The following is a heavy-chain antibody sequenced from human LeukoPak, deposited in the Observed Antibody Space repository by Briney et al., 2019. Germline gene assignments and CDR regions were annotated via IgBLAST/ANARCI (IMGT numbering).Heavy chain of an antibody. D-gene: IGHD3-10*01. J-gene: IGHJ4*02. CDR2: ISYDGSNK. CDR1: GFTFSSYG. V-gene: IGHV3-30*03. CDR3: AWSYSSTFDY. Sequence: GGSLRLSCAASGFTFSSYGMHWVRQAPGKGLEWVAVISYDGSNKYYADSVKGRFTISRDNSKNTLYLQMNSLRAEDTAVYYCAWSYSSTFDYWGQGTLVTVSS.